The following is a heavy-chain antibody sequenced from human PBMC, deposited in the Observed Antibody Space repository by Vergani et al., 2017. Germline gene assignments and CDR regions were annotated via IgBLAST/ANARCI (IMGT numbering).Heavy chain of an antibody. Sequence: QVQLQQWGAGLLKPSETLSLTCAVYGGSFSGYYWSGIRQPPGKGLEWIGEINHSGSTNYNPSLKSRVTISVDTSKNPFSLKLSSVTAADTAVYYCARGRRIAAAGIWGQGTLVTVSS. CDR2: INHSGST. CDR1: GGSFSGYY. V-gene: IGHV4-34*01. D-gene: IGHD6-13*01. J-gene: IGHJ4*02. CDR3: ARGRRIAAAGI.